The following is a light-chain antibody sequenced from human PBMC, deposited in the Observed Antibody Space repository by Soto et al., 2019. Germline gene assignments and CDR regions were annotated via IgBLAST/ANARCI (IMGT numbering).Light chain of an antibody. CDR1: GSDVGSYNY. Sequence: QSVLTQPASVSGSPGQSITLSCIGTGSDVGSYNYVSWYQQRPGKAPKLMIYEVNNRPSGVSDRFSGSKSANTASLTISGLQSEDEATYYCSSYTTDTIWVFGGGTKSPS. CDR2: EVN. J-gene: IGLJ3*02. V-gene: IGLV2-14*01. CDR3: SSYTTDTIWV.